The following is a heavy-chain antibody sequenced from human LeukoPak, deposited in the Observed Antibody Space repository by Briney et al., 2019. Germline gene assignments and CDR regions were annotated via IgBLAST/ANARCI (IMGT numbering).Heavy chain of an antibody. V-gene: IGHV3-11*01. Sequence: PGGSLRLSCAASGFTFSDYYMSWIRQAPGKGLEWVSYISSSGSTIYYADSVKVRFTISRDNAKNSLYLQMNSLRAEDTAVYYCASSYCSSTSCSASFDYWGQGTLVTVSS. D-gene: IGHD2-2*01. J-gene: IGHJ4*02. CDR2: ISSSGSTI. CDR1: GFTFSDYY. CDR3: ASSYCSSTSCSASFDY.